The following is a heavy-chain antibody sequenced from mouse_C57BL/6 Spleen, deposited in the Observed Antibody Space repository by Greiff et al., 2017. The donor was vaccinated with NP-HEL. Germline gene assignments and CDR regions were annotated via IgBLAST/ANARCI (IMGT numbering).Heavy chain of an antibody. D-gene: IGHD1-1*01. CDR1: GFTFSSYA. V-gene: IGHV5-9-1*02. CDR3: TRDTPDYYGSRGYFDV. CDR2: ISSGGDYI. J-gene: IGHJ1*03. Sequence: DVQLVESGEGLVKPGGFLKLSCAASGFTFSSYAMSWVRQTPEKRLEWVAYISSGGDYIYYADTVKGRFTISRDNARNTLYLQMSSLKSEDTAMYYCTRDTPDYYGSRGYFDVWGTGTTVTVSS.